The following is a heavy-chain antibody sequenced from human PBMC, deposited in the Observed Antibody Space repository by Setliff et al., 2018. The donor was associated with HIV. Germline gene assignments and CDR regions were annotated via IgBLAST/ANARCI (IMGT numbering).Heavy chain of an antibody. CDR1: GGSFSGYY. V-gene: IGHV4-34*01. Sequence: PSETLSLTCAVFGGSFSGYYWSWIRQPPGKGLEWIGEINHSGSTDYNPSLKSRVTISVDTSKNQFSLKLSSVTAADTAVYYCARPFDWGSSHPLGYWSQGTLVTVSS. D-gene: IGHD3-9*01. J-gene: IGHJ4*02. CDR3: ARPFDWGSSHPLGY. CDR2: INHSGST.